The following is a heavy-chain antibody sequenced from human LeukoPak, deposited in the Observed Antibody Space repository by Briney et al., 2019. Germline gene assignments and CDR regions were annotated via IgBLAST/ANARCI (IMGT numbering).Heavy chain of an antibody. CDR1: GFSISNDW. J-gene: IGHJ4*02. CDR2: VKSRSAGETK. D-gene: IGHD3-10*01. V-gene: IGHV3-15*01. CDR3: SVRQGVGSGSYYRDF. Sequence: GGSLRLSCAASGFSISNDWMSWVRQAPGKGLEWVSLVKSRSAGETKDDDALAKGRLTNSRDDSKNTLYMQMNSSKTEDKAVYYCSVRQGVGSGSYYRDFWGQGTLVTVSS.